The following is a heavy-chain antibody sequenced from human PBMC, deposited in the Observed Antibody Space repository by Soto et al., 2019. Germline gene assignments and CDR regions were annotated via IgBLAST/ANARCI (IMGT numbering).Heavy chain of an antibody. Sequence: GASVKVSCKASGYTFTSYGITWVRRAPGQGLEWMGWISVYNGNTNYAQNLQGRVTMTTDTSTSTAYMELRSLTSDDTALYYCARDRSGSPSDYWGQGTLVTVSS. CDR1: GYTFTSYG. J-gene: IGHJ4*02. CDR2: ISVYNGNT. D-gene: IGHD2-15*01. V-gene: IGHV1-18*01. CDR3: ARDRSGSPSDY.